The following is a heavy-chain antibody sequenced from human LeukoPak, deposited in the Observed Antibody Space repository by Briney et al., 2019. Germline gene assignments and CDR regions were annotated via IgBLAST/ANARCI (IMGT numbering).Heavy chain of an antibody. CDR2: ISGGGGST. J-gene: IGHJ4*02. CDR3: AKDGTSGTWDN. D-gene: IGHD1-1*01. V-gene: IGHV3-23*01. Sequence: PGGSLRLSCVASGFPFGIRAMSWVRQAPGKGLEWVSAISGGGGSTFYADSVKGRFTISRDNSKSTLYLQLNSLKTEDTALYYCAKDGTSGTWDNWGQGTLVTVSS. CDR1: GFPFGIRA.